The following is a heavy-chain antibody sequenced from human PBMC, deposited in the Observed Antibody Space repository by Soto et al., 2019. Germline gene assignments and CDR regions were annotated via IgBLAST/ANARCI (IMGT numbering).Heavy chain of an antibody. CDR3: ARSSVAGTWGYYYDY. D-gene: IGHD6-19*01. CDR2: ISYDGKYD. Sequence: QVHLVESGGGVVQPGRSLRLSCAASGFIFTTYAMHWVRQAPGKGLEWVAVISYDGKYDYYADSVRGRFTISSDNSKNTLYLQMDSLRADDTALYYCARSSVAGTWGYYYDYWGQGALVTVSS. J-gene: IGHJ4*02. V-gene: IGHV3-30*04. CDR1: GFIFTTYA.